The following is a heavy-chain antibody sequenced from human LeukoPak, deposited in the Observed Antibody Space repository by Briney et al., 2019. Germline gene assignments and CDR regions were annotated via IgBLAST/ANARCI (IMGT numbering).Heavy chain of an antibody. J-gene: IGHJ6*04. V-gene: IGHV3-30-3*01. Sequence: GRSLRLSCAASGFTFSSYAMHWVRQAPGKGLEWVAVISYDGSNKYYADSVKGRFTISRDNSKNTLYLQMNSLRAEDTAVYYCARDLEDIVVVPAAITVHGMDVWGKGTTVTVSS. CDR1: GFTFSSYA. CDR3: ARDLEDIVVVPAAITVHGMDV. D-gene: IGHD2-2*02. CDR2: ISYDGSNK.